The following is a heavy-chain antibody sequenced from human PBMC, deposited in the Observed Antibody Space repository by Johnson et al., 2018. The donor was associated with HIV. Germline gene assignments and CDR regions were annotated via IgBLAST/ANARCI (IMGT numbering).Heavy chain of an antibody. CDR1: GFTFSSYA. V-gene: IGHV3-30-3*01. CDR3: ARAIVGATYEAFDV. CDR2: ISYDGSNK. Sequence: QVQLVESGGGVVQPGRSLRLSCAASGFTFSSYAMHWVRQAPGKGLEWVAVISYDGSNKYYADSVKGRFTISRDNSKNTLYLQMNSLRAEDTAVYYCARAIVGATYEAFDVWGQGTMVTVSS. D-gene: IGHD1-26*01. J-gene: IGHJ3*01.